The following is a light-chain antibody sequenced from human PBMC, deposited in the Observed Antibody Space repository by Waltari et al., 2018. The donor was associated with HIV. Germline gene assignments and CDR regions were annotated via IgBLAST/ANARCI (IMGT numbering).Light chain of an antibody. CDR1: QGISNY. Sequence: DIQITQSPSSLSASVGDRVTITCRALQGISNYLAWYQQKQGKVPNLLIYAASTVQSGVPSRFSGRGPGTDFTLTISSLQPEDVATYYCQKYDSAPRTFGPGTKVDI. CDR3: QKYDSAPRT. CDR2: AAS. J-gene: IGKJ3*01. V-gene: IGKV1-27*01.